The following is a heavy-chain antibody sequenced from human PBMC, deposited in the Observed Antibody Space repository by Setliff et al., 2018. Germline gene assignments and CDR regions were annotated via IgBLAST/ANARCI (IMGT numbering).Heavy chain of an antibody. CDR3: ARRGYGGYIYGSFDS. CDR1: GYRFTSQW. D-gene: IGHD5-18*01. CDR2: IYPADSDT. Sequence: GESLKISCKASGYRFTSQWIAWVRQTPGRGLEWTGIIYPADSDTTYSPSFQGQVTISVDKSLSTAYLQWSSLKASDSGKYYCARRGYGGYIYGSFDSWGQGTLVTV. V-gene: IGHV5-51*01. J-gene: IGHJ5*01.